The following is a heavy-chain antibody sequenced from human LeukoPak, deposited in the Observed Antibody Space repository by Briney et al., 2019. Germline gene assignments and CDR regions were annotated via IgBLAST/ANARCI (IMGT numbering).Heavy chain of an antibody. CDR2: IYYTGST. CDR3: AAVNYVWGSDRLVTHFDY. V-gene: IGHV4-39*07. CDR1: GGSMSSYY. Sequence: SETLSLTCTVSGGSMSSYYWGWIRQPPGKGLEWIGSIYYTGSTYYNPSLKSRVTISVDTSKNQFSLKVSSVTAADTAMYYCAAVNYVWGSDRLVTHFDYWGQGTLVTVSS. J-gene: IGHJ4*02. D-gene: IGHD3-16*02.